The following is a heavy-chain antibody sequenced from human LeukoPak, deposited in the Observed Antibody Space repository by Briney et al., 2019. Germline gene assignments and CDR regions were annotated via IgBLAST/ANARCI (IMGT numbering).Heavy chain of an antibody. CDR1: GFTFRSYG. CDR3: AKEEVISGNQGVYFDY. V-gene: IGHV3-30*02. J-gene: IGHJ4*02. Sequence: PGGSLRLSCAAPGFTFRSYGMHWVRQAPGKGLEWVAFIRYDGNSKYYADSVKGRFTISRDNSRRTLYMQTNSLRAADTAVYYCAKEEVISGNQGVYFDYWGQGALVTVSS. CDR2: IRYDGNSK. D-gene: IGHD3-22*01.